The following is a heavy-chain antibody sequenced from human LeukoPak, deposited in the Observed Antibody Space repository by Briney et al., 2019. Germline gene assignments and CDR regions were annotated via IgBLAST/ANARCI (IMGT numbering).Heavy chain of an antibody. CDR3: ARGPCMDWFDP. CDR2: IIPIFGTA. CDR1: GGTFSSYA. J-gene: IGHJ5*02. Sequence: SVKVSCKAPGGTFSSYAISWVRQAPGQGLEWMGGIIPIFGTANYAQKFQGRVTITTDESTSTAYMELSSLRSEGTAVYYWARGPCMDWFDPWGKGTLVTVSS. V-gene: IGHV1-69*05.